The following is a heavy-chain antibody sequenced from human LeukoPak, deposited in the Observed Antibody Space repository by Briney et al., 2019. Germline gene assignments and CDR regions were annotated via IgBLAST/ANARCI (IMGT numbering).Heavy chain of an antibody. Sequence: ASVKVSCKASGYTVTSYYMHWVRQAPGQGLEWMAIVNPSGSSSYAQKFQGRATLTRATSTSTVYMELSSLRSEDTAVYYCARDMSVIRPSPPDYWGQGTLVTVSS. CDR2: VNPSGSS. CDR1: GYTVTSYY. CDR3: ARDMSVIRPSPPDY. J-gene: IGHJ4*02. D-gene: IGHD3-22*01. V-gene: IGHV1-46*01.